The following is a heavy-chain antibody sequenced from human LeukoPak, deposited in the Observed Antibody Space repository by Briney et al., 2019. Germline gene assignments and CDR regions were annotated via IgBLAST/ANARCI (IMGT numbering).Heavy chain of an antibody. CDR2: IWYDGSNK. CDR3: AKVSYSGYGEGDYFDY. D-gene: IGHD5-12*01. Sequence: PGGSLRLSCAASGFTFSSYGMHWVRQAPGKGLEWVAVIWYDGSNKYYADSVKGRFTISRDNSKNTLYLQMNSLRAEDTAVYYCAKVSYSGYGEGDYFDYWGQGTLVTVSS. V-gene: IGHV3-33*06. CDR1: GFTFSSYG. J-gene: IGHJ4*02.